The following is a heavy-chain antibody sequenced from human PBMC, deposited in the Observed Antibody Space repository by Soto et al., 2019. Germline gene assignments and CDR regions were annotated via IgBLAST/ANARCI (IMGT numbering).Heavy chain of an antibody. Sequence: GGSLRLSCAASGFTFSSYSMNWVRQAPGKGLEWVSYISSSSTIYYADSVKGRFTISRDNARNSLYLQMNSLGDEDTAVYYCARVLSYYGSGSHLDVWGQGTTVTVSS. CDR1: GFTFSSYS. V-gene: IGHV3-48*02. CDR3: ARVLSYYGSGSHLDV. CDR2: ISSSSTI. J-gene: IGHJ6*02. D-gene: IGHD3-10*01.